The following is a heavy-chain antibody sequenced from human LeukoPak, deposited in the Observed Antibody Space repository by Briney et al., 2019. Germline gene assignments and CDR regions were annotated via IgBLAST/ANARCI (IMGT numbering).Heavy chain of an antibody. CDR3: AKDRSYSSGTYYFDY. CDR1: GFTFSSYA. CDR2: ISGSGGST. J-gene: IGHJ4*02. Sequence: GGSLRLSCAASGFTFSSYAMSWVRQAPGKGLEWVSAISGSGGSTYYADSVKGRFTISRDNSKNTLYLQMNSLRAEDTPVYYCAKDRSYSSGTYYFDYWGQGTLVTVSS. V-gene: IGHV3-23*01. D-gene: IGHD6-19*01.